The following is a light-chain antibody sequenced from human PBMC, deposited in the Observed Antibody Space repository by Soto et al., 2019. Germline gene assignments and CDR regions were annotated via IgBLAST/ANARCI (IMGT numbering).Light chain of an antibody. CDR2: GIS. V-gene: IGKV3-15*01. J-gene: IGKJ5*01. CDR1: QRVGSN. CDR3: QQYTSSPIT. Sequence: ELVLTQSPATLSVSPGERATLSCRASQRVGSNFLAWYQQKPGQAPRLLIYGISARATGIPDRFSGSGSGTEFTLTISSLQSEDLAVYYCQQYTSSPITFGQGTPLEIK.